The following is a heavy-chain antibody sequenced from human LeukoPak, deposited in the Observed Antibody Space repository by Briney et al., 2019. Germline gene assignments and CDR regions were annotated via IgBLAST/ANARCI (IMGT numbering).Heavy chain of an antibody. CDR1: GGSISGSSYY. V-gene: IGHV4-61*05. Sequence: SETLSLTCTVSGGSISGSSYYWSWFRQPPGKGLEWIGYIYYSGSSNYNPSLRSRVTMSVDTSKNQFSLKLSSVTAADTAVYYCARRLTSNWFDPWGQGTLVTVSS. CDR3: ARRLTSNWFDP. J-gene: IGHJ5*02. CDR2: IYYSGSS. D-gene: IGHD1-14*01.